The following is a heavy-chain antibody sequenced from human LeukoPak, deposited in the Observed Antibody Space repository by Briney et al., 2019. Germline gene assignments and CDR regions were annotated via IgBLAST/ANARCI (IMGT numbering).Heavy chain of an antibody. CDR3: ARSRLVPQGYDY. Sequence: KPSETLSLTCSVSGGSISSYYWSWIRQHPGKGLEWIGYIYYSGSTYYNPSLKSRVTISVDTSKNQFSLKLSSVTAADTAVYYCARSRLVPQGYDYWGQGTLVTVSS. CDR1: GGSISSYY. CDR2: IYYSGST. J-gene: IGHJ4*02. D-gene: IGHD2-15*01. V-gene: IGHV4-59*06.